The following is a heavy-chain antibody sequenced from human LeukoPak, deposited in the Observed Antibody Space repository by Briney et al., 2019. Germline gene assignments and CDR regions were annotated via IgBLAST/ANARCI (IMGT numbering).Heavy chain of an antibody. CDR3: ATFSSSWAYYYYGMDV. D-gene: IGHD6-13*01. CDR1: GGSVSSGSYY. V-gene: IGHV4-61*01. J-gene: IGHJ6*02. CDR2: IYYSGST. Sequence: SETLSLTCTVSGGSVSSGSYYWSWIRQPPGKGLEWIGYIYYSGSTNYNPSLKSRVTISVDTSKNQFSLKLSSVTAADTAVYYCATFSSSWAYYYYGMDVWGQGTTLTVYS.